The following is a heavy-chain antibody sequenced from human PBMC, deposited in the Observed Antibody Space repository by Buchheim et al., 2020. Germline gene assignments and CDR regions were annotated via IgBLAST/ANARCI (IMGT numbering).Heavy chain of an antibody. D-gene: IGHD2-2*01. J-gene: IGHJ4*02. CDR2: IRSKANSYAT. V-gene: IGHV3-73*02. CDR3: TRQLDIVVVPAATGIDY. Sequence: EVQLVESGGGLVQPGGSLKLSCAASGFTFSGSAMHWVRQASGKGLEWVGRIRSKANSYATAYAASVKSRFTISRDDSKNTAYLQMNSLKTEDTAVYYCTRQLDIVVVPAATGIDYWGQGTL. CDR1: GFTFSGSA.